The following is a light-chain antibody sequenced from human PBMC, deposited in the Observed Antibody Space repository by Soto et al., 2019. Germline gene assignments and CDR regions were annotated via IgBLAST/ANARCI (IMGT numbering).Light chain of an antibody. CDR2: GAS. CDR1: QSVSSN. J-gene: IGKJ1*01. Sequence: MATQSPSTLSVSPGERATLSCRASQSVSSNLAWYQQQPGQAPRLLIYGASTRATGIPARFSGSGSGTEFTLTISSLQSEDFAVYYCQQYNNWPPWTFAQGTKVDI. CDR3: QQYNNWPPWT. V-gene: IGKV3-15*01.